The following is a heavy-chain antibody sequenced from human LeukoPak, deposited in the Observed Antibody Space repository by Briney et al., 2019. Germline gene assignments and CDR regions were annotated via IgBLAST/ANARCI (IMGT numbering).Heavy chain of an antibody. V-gene: IGHV3-30*03. CDR2: ISYDGNNK. J-gene: IGHJ3*02. CDR3: ARHPLDISRWTNAFDI. Sequence: WGSLRLSRVISGYTFTHYGFHWVRQGPGKALEWVSFISYDGNNKYEDSVKGRFTISRDNSKSTLHLQMNGLRAEDTAVYYCARHPLDISRWTNAFDIWGQGTTVIVS. CDR1: GYTFTHYG. D-gene: IGHD5-12*01.